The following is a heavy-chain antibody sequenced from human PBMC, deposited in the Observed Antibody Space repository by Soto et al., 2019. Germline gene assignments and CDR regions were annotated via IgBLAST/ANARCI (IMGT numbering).Heavy chain of an antibody. CDR1: GGTFSRYG. D-gene: IGHD3-22*01. CDR3: TRDGTLYDSSAYYYLY. V-gene: IGHV1-69*01. J-gene: IGHJ4*02. CDR2: IIPMFAKA. Sequence: QVQLVQSGAEVKKPGSSVKVSCKASGGTFSRYGISWVRQAPGQGLEWMGGIIPMFAKANYAQKFQDRVTITADESTRTAYMELRSLRFEDTAVYYCTRDGTLYDSSAYYYLYWGQGTLVTVSS.